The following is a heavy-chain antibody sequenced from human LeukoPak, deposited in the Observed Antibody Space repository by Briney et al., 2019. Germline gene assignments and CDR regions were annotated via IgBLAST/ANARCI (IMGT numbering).Heavy chain of an antibody. D-gene: IGHD1-7*01. V-gene: IGHV4-4*07. J-gene: IGHJ6*03. CDR2: IYASGST. CDR1: GGSISSYY. Sequence: SETLSLTCTVSGGSISSYYWSWIRQPAGKGLEWIGRIYASGSTNYNPSLKSRVTISVDTSKNQFSLKLSSVTAADTAVYYCARDARITGTTKVYYYYYMDVWGKGTTVTVSS. CDR3: ARDARITGTTKVYYYYYMDV.